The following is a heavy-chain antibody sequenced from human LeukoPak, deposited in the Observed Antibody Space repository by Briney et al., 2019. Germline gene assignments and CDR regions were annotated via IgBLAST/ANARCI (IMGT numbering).Heavy chain of an antibody. V-gene: IGHV4-59*01. CDR1: GGSISSYY. Sequence: PSETLSLTCTVSGGSISSYYWSWIRQTPGKGLEWIGYIYYSGSTNFNPSLKSRVTISVDTSKNQFSLKMSSVTAADTAVYYCARDSGGTMIVVVIEGPLGAFDIWGQGTMVTVSS. CDR3: ARDSGGTMIVVVIEGPLGAFDI. D-gene: IGHD3-22*01. CDR2: IYYSGST. J-gene: IGHJ3*02.